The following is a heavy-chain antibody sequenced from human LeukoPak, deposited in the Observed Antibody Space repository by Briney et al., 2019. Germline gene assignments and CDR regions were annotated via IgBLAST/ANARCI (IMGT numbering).Heavy chain of an antibody. D-gene: IGHD1-26*01. CDR1: GFTFSSYA. V-gene: IGHV3-23*01. CDR3: AKVDSTVGATSCDY. J-gene: IGHJ4*02. Sequence: AGGSLRLSCAASGFTFSSYAMSWVRQAPGKGLEWVSAISGSGGSTYYADSVKGRFTISRDNSKNTLYLQMNSLRAEDTAVYYCAKVDSTVGATSCDYWGQGTLVTVSS. CDR2: ISGSGGST.